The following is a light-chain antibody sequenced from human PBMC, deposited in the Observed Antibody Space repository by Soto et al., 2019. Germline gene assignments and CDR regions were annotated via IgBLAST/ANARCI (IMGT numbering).Light chain of an antibody. J-gene: IGKJ1*01. CDR3: QQYDTSPRT. V-gene: IGKV3-20*01. CDR1: QSVSSNY. Sequence: EVMLTQSPGTLSLSPGERATLSCRASQSVSSNYLAGYQQKSGQAPRLLIYGASNSATGIPDRFSGSGSGTDFTLTIRRLEPEDFAVYYCQQYDTSPRTFGKGTKVEFK. CDR2: GAS.